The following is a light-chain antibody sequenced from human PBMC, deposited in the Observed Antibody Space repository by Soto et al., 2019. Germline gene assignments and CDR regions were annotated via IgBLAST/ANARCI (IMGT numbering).Light chain of an antibody. CDR2: LGS. CDR1: QSLLHSNGYNY. V-gene: IGKV2-28*01. CDR3: MQALKTWT. J-gene: IGKJ1*01. Sequence: EIVMTQPPLSLPVTPGEPASISCRSSQSLLHSNGYNYLDWYLQKPGQSPQLLIYLGSNRASGVPDRFSGSGSGTDFTLKISRVEAEDVGVYYCMQALKTWTFGQGTKVDIK.